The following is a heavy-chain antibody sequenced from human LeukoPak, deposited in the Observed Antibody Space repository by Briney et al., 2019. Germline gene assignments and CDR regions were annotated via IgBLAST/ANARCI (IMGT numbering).Heavy chain of an antibody. CDR1: GDSITSSY. CDR2: ISYTGSS. D-gene: IGHD1-1*01. J-gene: IGHJ5*02. CDR3: TRHGKNWKIDA. V-gene: IGHV4-59*08. Sequence: SETLSLTCIVSGDSITSSYWSWVRQPPGDGLDWIGHISYTGSSKCNPSLGSRVAISADTSRNQFSLKMTYVTAADTAVYFCTRHGKNWKIDAWGQGTPVTVSS.